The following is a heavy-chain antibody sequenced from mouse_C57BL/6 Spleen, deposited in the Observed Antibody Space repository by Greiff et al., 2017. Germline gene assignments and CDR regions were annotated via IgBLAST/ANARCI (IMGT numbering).Heavy chain of an antibody. D-gene: IGHD1-1*01. CDR2: IHPGCGST. Sequence: QVQLQQSGAELVKPGASVKMSCKASGYTFTSYWLTWVKQRPGQGLEWIGDIHPGCGSTNYNEKFKSTGTLTVDTSSSTAYMQLSSLTSEDSADYYCARRHYSSRRGAWFAYWGQGTLVTVSA. V-gene: IGHV1-55*01. J-gene: IGHJ3*01. CDR3: ARRHYSSRRGAWFAY. CDR1: GYTFTSYW.